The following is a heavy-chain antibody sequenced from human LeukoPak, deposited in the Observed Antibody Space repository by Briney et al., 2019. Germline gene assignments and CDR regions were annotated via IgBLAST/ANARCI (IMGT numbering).Heavy chain of an antibody. CDR2: IYYSGST. CDR3: ARTEYSSGWYKY. Sequence: PSETLSLTCTVSGGSMSSYFCSWIRQSPGKGLEWIGYIYYSGSTNYNPSLKSRVTISVDTSKNQFSLKLSSVSAADTAMYYCARTEYSSGWYKYWGQGTLVTVSS. V-gene: IGHV4-59*01. D-gene: IGHD6-19*01. J-gene: IGHJ4*02. CDR1: GGSMSSYF.